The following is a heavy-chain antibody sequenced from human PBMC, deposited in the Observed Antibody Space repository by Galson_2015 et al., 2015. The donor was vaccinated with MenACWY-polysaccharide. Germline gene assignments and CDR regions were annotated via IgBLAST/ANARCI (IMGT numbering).Heavy chain of an antibody. CDR1: GFTFSSYG. J-gene: IGHJ5*02. CDR3: VKSDRDYDDSYNWFDP. V-gene: IGHV3-30*18. CDR2: ISYDGSDK. D-gene: IGHD4-17*01. Sequence: SLRLSCAASGFTFSSYGMHWVRQAPGKGLEWVAVISYDGSDKYYAGSVKGRITISRDNSKDTLYLQINSLRVEDTALYYCVKSDRDYDDSYNWFDPWGQGTLVTVSS.